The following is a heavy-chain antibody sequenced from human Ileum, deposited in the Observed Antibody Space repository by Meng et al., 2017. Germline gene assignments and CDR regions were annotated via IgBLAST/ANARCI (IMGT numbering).Heavy chain of an antibody. D-gene: IGHD4-17*01. J-gene: IGHJ4*02. CDR3: AGRRPYGDYPISNY. V-gene: IGHV1-8*01. CDR2: MNPNSGNT. CDR1: GYPLSSYD. Sequence: QVQRVRTGHEVSKPGAPWKSSCKTSGYPLSSYDINWVRQATGQGLEWMVWMNPNSGNTNYAQKFHGRVTMTRNTSISTAYLELSSLISEDTAIYYCAGRRPYGDYPISNYWGQGTLVTVSS.